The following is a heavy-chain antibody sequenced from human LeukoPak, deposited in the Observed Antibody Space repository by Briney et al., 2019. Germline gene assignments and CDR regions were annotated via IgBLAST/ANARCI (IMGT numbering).Heavy chain of an antibody. Sequence: SETLSLTCAVYGGSFSGYYWSWIRQPPGKGLEWIGEINHSGSTNYNPSLKSRVTISVDTPKNQFTLKLSSVTAADTAVYYCARLRVSGSYLYYFDYWGQGTLVTVSS. V-gene: IGHV4-34*01. D-gene: IGHD1-26*01. CDR1: GGSFSGYY. CDR2: INHSGST. CDR3: ARLRVSGSYLYYFDY. J-gene: IGHJ4*02.